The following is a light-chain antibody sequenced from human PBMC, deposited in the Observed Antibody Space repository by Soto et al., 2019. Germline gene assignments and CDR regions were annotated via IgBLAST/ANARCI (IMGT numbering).Light chain of an antibody. CDR3: QQYHNWPLT. V-gene: IGKV3-15*01. Sequence: DIVMTQSPATLSVSPGERATLSCRASQSVSSNLAWYQQKPGQAPGLLIYGASTRATGIPARFSGSGSGTEFTLTISSLQSEDFAVYYCQQYHNWPLTFGGGTKVEIK. J-gene: IGKJ4*01. CDR2: GAS. CDR1: QSVSSN.